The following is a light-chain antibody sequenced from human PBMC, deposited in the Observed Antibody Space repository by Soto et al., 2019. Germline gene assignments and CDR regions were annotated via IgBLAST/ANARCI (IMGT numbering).Light chain of an antibody. CDR1: QSVSSN. J-gene: IGKJ5*01. CDR2: GAS. CDR3: QQYKNWPPIP. Sequence: IVLTQSPRTLSLSPGEGATLSCRASQSVSSNLAWYQQKPRHAPRLLLYGASTRATGIPARFSGSGSGTEFTLPISSLQSEDFAVYYCQQYKNWPPIPFCQGTRLEIK. V-gene: IGKV3-15*01.